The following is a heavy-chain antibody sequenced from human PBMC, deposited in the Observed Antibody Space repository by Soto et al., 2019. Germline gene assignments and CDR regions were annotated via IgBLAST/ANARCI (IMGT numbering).Heavy chain of an antibody. V-gene: IGHV3-23*01. Sequence: GGSLRLSCAASGFTFSSYAMSWVRQAPGKGLEWVSVISGSGGSTYYADSVKGRFTISRDNSKNTRYLQMNSLRAEDTAVYYSPEAPVSVASLNWLGRWGKRTLVTAAS. D-gene: IGHD5-12*01. J-gene: IGHJ5*02. CDR2: ISGSGGST. CDR3: PEAPVSVASLNWLGR. CDR1: GFTFSSYA.